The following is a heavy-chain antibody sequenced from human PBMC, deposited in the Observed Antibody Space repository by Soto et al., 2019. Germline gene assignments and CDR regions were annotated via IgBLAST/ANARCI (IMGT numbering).Heavy chain of an antibody. J-gene: IGHJ6*02. CDR1: GFTVSSDS. Sequence: EVQLVETGGDLIQPGGSLRLSCAASGFTVSSDSMTWVRQAPGKGLEWISIIYSDNNTDYADSVKGRFSISRDTSKNILYLQMNSLRAEDTAEYYCARHYSAMVVWGQGTTVTVSS. CDR3: ARHYSAMVV. V-gene: IGHV3-53*02. CDR2: IYSDNNT.